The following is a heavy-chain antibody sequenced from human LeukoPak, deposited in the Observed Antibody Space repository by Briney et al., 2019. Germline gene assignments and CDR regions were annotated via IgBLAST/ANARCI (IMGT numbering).Heavy chain of an antibody. D-gene: IGHD3-10*01. Sequence: PSETLSLTCTVSGGSISGYYWTWLRQPPGKGLEWIGYVYHSGGTSYNPSLKSRVTIPVDTSKNQFSLKLTSVTAADTAVYYCARDNADYASGGDWFDPWGQGTLVTVSS. CDR3: ARDNADYASGGDWFDP. CDR1: GGSISGYY. CDR2: VYHSGGT. J-gene: IGHJ5*02. V-gene: IGHV4-59*01.